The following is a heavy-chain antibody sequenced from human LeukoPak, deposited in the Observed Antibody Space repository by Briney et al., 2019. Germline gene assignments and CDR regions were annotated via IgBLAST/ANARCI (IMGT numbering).Heavy chain of an antibody. CDR2: IYASDSDT. Sequence: KIGESLKISCKGSGFSFSTYWIAWVRQMPGKGLEWMGIIYASDSDTRYSPSFQGQVTISADKSISTAYLQWSSLKASDTAMYYCARSPNHNWFDPWGQGTLVTVSS. V-gene: IGHV5-51*01. D-gene: IGHD2-8*01. CDR3: ARSPNHNWFDP. CDR1: GFSFSTYW. J-gene: IGHJ5*02.